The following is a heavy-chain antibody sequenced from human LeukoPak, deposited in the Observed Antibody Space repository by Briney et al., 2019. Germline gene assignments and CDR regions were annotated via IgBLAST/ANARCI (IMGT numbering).Heavy chain of an antibody. CDR2: IYPGDSDT. J-gene: IGHJ3*02. V-gene: IGHV5-51*01. CDR3: ARKQWLTFGAFDI. Sequence: GESLKISCKGSGYSFTSYWIGWVRQVPGKGLEWMGIIYPGDSDTRYSPSFQGQVTISADKSISTAYLQWSSLKASDTAMYYCARKQWLTFGAFDIWGQGTMVTVSS. D-gene: IGHD6-19*01. CDR1: GYSFTSYW.